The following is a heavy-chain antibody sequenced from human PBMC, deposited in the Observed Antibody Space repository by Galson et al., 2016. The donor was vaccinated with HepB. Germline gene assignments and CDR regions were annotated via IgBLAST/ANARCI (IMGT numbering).Heavy chain of an antibody. CDR2: IYSDGSKI. D-gene: IGHD4-17*01. Sequence: SLRLSCAASGFTFSNYGFHWARHTPAKGLEWVAFIYSDGSKIYYGNSVKGRFTISRDNFKHTVYLEMNSLRAKDTAVYYCARAHYGVLPLDYWGQGTLVTVSA. V-gene: IGHV3-33*01. J-gene: IGHJ4*02. CDR3: ARAHYGVLPLDY. CDR1: GFTFSNYG.